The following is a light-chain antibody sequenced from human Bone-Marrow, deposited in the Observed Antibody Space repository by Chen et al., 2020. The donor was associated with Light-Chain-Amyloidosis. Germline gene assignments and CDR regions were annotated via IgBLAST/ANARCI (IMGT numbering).Light chain of an antibody. CDR1: KLGDKY. Sequence: SYELTQPPSVSVSPGQTASITCSGDKLGDKYACWYQQKPGQSPVLVIYQDSKWPSGIPERFSGSNSGNTATLTISGTQAMDEADYYCQACDSSTYVVFGGGTKLTVL. CDR2: QDS. J-gene: IGLJ2*01. CDR3: QACDSSTYVV. V-gene: IGLV3-1*01.